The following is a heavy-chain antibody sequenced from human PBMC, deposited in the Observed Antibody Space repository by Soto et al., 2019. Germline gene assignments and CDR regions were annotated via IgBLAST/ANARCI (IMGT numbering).Heavy chain of an antibody. V-gene: IGHV3-23*01. J-gene: IGHJ2*01. CDR3: AKDTAIARYFDL. Sequence: EVQLLESGGGLVQPGGSLRLSCAASGFTFSSYAMSWVRQAPGKGLEWVSAISGSGGSTYYADSVKGRFTISRDNSKNTLYLQMNRLRAEDTAVYYCAKDTAIARYFDLWCRGTLVSDSS. D-gene: IGHD5-18*01. CDR1: GFTFSSYA. CDR2: ISGSGGST.